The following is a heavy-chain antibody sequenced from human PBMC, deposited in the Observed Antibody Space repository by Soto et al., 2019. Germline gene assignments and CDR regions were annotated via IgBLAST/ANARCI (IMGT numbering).Heavy chain of an antibody. D-gene: IGHD1-26*01. CDR3: TRALSGSYDS. CDR2: TYYRSKWST. J-gene: IGHJ5*01. Sequence: SQTLSLTCAISVDSVSSKSAAWNWIRQSPSRGLEWLGRTYYRSKWSTDYAVSVKSRITINPDTSKNQFSLQLNSVTPEDTAVYYCTRALSGSYDSWGQGTLVTVSS. V-gene: IGHV6-1*01. CDR1: VDSVSSKSAA.